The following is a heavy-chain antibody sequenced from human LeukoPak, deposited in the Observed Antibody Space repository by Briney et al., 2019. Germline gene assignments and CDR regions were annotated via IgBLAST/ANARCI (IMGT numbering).Heavy chain of an antibody. CDR1: GFTFSGSA. V-gene: IGHV3-73*01. Sequence: TGGSLRLSCAASGFTFSGSAMHWVRQASGKGLEWVGRIRSKANSYATAYAASVKGRFTISRDDSKNTAYLQMNSLKTEDTAVYYCTRRVGLSSPGLDYWGQGTLDTVSS. CDR2: IRSKANSYAT. D-gene: IGHD6-6*01. J-gene: IGHJ4*02. CDR3: TRRVGLSSPGLDY.